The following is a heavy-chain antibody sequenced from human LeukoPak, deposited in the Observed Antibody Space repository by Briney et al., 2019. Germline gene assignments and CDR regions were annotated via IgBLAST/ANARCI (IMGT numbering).Heavy chain of an antibody. V-gene: IGHV1-2*02. CDR1: GYTFTGYY. D-gene: IGHD2-15*01. CDR2: INPNSGGT. Sequence: ASVKVSCKASGYTFTGYYMHWVRQAPGQGLEWMGWINPNSGGTNYAQKFQGRVTMTRDTSISTAYMELSRLRSDDTAVYYCARVRCSGGSCYSSHSRAVGYCYYYMDVWGKGTTVTVSS. J-gene: IGHJ6*03. CDR3: ARVRCSGGSCYSSHSRAVGYCYYYMDV.